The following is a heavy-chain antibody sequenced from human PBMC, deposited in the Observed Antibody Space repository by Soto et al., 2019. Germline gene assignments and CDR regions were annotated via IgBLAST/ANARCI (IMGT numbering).Heavy chain of an antibody. J-gene: IGHJ4*02. CDR3: TTIIVLRFLEWLLTTPGYDY. V-gene: IGHV3-15*01. Sequence: GGSLRLSCAASGFTFSNAWMSWVRQAPGKGLEWVGRIKSKTDGGTTDYAAPVKGRFTISRDDSKNTLYLQMNSLKTEDTAVYYCTTIIVLRFLEWLLTTPGYDYWGQGTLVTVSS. D-gene: IGHD3-3*01. CDR2: IKSKTDGGTT. CDR1: GFTFSNAW.